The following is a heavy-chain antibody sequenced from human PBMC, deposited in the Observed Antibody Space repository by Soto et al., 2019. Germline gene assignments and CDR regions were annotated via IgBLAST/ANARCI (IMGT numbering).Heavy chain of an antibody. V-gene: IGHV3-33*01. D-gene: IGHD6-19*01. CDR3: AREVAGAGIWGGMGY. J-gene: IGHJ4*02. Sequence: PGGSLRLSCAASGFTFSGYGMHWVRQAPGKGLEWVAVIWYDGSNKYYADSVKGRFTISRDNSKNTLYLQMNCLRGEDTAVYYCAREVAGAGIWGGMGYWGQGTMVTVSS. CDR1: GFTFSGYG. CDR2: IWYDGSNK.